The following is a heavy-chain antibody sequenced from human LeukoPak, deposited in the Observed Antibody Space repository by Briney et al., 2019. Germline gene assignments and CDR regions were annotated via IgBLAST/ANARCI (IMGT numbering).Heavy chain of an antibody. CDR1: GFTFSDYW. V-gene: IGHV3-7*01. CDR2: INRGGNEV. J-gene: IGHJ4*02. Sequence: GGSLRLSCAASGFTFSDYWMTWVRQVPGKGLEWVANINRGGNEVHYVDSVKGRFTISRDNAKNSLYLQLDSLRVEDTAVYYCARVGAWELQRVFDYWGQGTLVTASS. CDR3: ARVGAWELQRVFDY. D-gene: IGHD1-26*01.